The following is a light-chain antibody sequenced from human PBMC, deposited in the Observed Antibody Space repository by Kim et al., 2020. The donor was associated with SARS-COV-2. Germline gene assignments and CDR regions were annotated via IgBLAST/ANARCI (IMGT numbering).Light chain of an antibody. CDR1: SLRSYY. J-gene: IGLJ2*01. CDR3: YSRESSGNHLV. CDR2: GKN. Sequence: SSELTQDPAVSVALGQTVRITCQGDSLRSYYASWYQQKPGQAPVLVIYGKNNRTSGIPDRFSGSSPGNTASLTINGAQAEDEADYYRYSRESSGNHLVFG. V-gene: IGLV3-19*01.